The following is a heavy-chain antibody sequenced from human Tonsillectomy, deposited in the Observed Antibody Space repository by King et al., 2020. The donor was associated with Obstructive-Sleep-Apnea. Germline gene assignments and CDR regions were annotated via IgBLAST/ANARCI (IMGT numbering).Heavy chain of an antibody. CDR3: ARERSSGSFGF. Sequence: QLQESGPGLVKPSQTLSLTCTVSGAFVSSSDYYWSWIRQPPGKGLEWIGYMYYSGSTYYNSSLKSRVTMSIDASSNQLSLNLTSVTAADTAVYYCARERSSGSFGFWGQGTLVTVSS. V-gene: IGHV4-30-4*01. D-gene: IGHD3-10*01. J-gene: IGHJ4*02. CDR2: MYYSGST. CDR1: GAFVSSSDYY.